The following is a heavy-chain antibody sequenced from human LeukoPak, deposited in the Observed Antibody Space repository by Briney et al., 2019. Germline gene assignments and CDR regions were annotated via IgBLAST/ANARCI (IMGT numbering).Heavy chain of an antibody. Sequence: PSETLSLTCTVSGGSISSSSYYWGWIRQPPGTGLEWLGSIYYSGSTYYNPSLKSRVTISVDTSKNQFSLKLSSVTAADTAVYYCARGPTTVTRAFDYWGQGTLVTVSS. V-gene: IGHV4-39*07. D-gene: IGHD4-17*01. J-gene: IGHJ4*02. CDR2: IYYSGST. CDR3: ARGPTTVTRAFDY. CDR1: GGSISSSSYY.